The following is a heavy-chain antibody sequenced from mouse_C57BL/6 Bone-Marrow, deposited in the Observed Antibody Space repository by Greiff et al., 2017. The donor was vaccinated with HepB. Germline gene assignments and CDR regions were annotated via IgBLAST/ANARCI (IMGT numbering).Heavy chain of an antibody. Sequence: VKLMESGAELVKPGASVKISCKASGYAFSSYWMNWVKQRPGKGLEWIGQIYPGDGDTNYNGKFKGKATLTADKSSSTAYMQLSSLTSEDSAVYFCASYYYGSSYEDWYFDVWGTGTTVTVSS. J-gene: IGHJ1*03. CDR3: ASYYYGSSYEDWYFDV. D-gene: IGHD1-1*01. V-gene: IGHV1-80*01. CDR2: IYPGDGDT. CDR1: GYAFSSYW.